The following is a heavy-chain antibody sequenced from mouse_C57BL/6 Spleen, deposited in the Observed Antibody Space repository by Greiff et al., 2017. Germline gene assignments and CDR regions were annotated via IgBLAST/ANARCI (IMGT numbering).Heavy chain of an antibody. CDR1: GYTFTDYN. D-gene: IGHD2-3*01. J-gene: IGHJ3*01. Sequence: EVQLQQSGPELVKPGASVKMSCKASGYTFTDYNMHWVKQSHGKSLEWIGYINPNNGGTSYNQKFKGKATLTVNKSSSTAYMELRSLTSEDSAVYYCARRFYDGYYAWFAYWGQGTLVTVSA. CDR3: ARRFYDGYYAWFAY. CDR2: INPNNGGT. V-gene: IGHV1-22*01.